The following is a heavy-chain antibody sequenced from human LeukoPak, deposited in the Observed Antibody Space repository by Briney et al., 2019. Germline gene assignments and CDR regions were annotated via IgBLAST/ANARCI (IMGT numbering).Heavy chain of an antibody. V-gene: IGHV3-23*01. Sequence: GGSLRLSCAASGFTFSSYAMSWVRQAPGKGLEWVSAISGSGGSTYYADSVKGRFTISRDNSKNTLYLQMNSLRAEDTAVYYCAKEDIVVVTAPHTHTPIDYWGQGTLVTVSS. CDR2: ISGSGGST. CDR3: AKEDIVVVTAPHTHTPIDY. CDR1: GFTFSSYA. D-gene: IGHD2-21*02. J-gene: IGHJ4*02.